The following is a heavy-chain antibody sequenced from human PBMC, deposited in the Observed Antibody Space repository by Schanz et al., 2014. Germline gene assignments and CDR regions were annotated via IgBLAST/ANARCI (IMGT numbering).Heavy chain of an antibody. CDR3: ARGVRIDY. J-gene: IGHJ4*02. CDR1: GFTFSTYA. CDR2: INGNGGIT. V-gene: IGHV3-23*01. Sequence: PGGSLRLSCAASGFTFSTYAMSWVRQAPGKGLEWVSAINGNGGITYYADPVKGRFTISRDNSKNTLYLQMNSLTAEDTAVYYCARGVRIDYWGQGTLVTVSS. D-gene: IGHD3-3*01.